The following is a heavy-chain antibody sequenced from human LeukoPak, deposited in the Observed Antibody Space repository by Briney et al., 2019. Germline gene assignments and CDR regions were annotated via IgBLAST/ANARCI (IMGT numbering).Heavy chain of an antibody. CDR2: INPSGGST. Sequence: ASVKVSCKASGYTFTSYYMHWVRQAPGQGLEWMGIINPSGGSTSYAQKFQGRVTMTRDTSTSTVYMELSSLRSEDTAVYYCARDSWLAVTTNYHYGMDVWGQGTTVTVSS. V-gene: IGHV1-46*01. J-gene: IGHJ6*02. CDR1: GYTFTSYY. CDR3: ARDSWLAVTTNYHYGMDV. D-gene: IGHD4-17*01.